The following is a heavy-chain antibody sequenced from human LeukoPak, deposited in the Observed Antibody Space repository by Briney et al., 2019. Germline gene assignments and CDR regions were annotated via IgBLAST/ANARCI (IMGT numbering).Heavy chain of an antibody. J-gene: IGHJ5*02. CDR3: ARGGNIWSGLLGRNWFDP. Sequence: PSETLSLTCAVYGGSFRGYYWSWIRPPPGTGLEWIGEVNHSGSTNYNPSLKSRVTISEDTSKNQFSLKLSSVTAADTAVYYCARGGNIWSGLLGRNWFDPWGQGTLVTVSS. V-gene: IGHV4-34*01. CDR2: VNHSGST. D-gene: IGHD3-3*01. CDR1: GGSFRGYY.